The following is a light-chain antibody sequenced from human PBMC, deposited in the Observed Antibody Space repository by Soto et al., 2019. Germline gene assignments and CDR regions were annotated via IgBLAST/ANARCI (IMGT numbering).Light chain of an antibody. V-gene: IGKV3-11*01. J-gene: IGKJ1*01. CDR3: QQRVSGPWT. CDR1: QSVAKY. Sequence: EIVLTQSPATLSLSPGDGATLSWRASQSVAKYLVWYQQKPGQSPRLLIYETSERASGVPARFSGSGSGTDFTLTISSLEPEDFASYYCQQRVSGPWTFGQGTRVEF. CDR2: ETS.